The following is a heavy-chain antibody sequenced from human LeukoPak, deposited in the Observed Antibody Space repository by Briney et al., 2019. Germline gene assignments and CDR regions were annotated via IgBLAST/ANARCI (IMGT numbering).Heavy chain of an antibody. CDR1: GFTFSSYW. Sequence: QPGGSLRLSCAASGFTFSSYWMSWVRQAPGKGLEWVANIKQDGSEKYYVDSVKGRFTISRDNAKNSLYLQMNSLRAEDTAVYYCARGKEHSGYDYPISYYYYGMDVWGQGTTVTVSS. J-gene: IGHJ6*02. CDR2: IKQDGSEK. D-gene: IGHD5-12*01. V-gene: IGHV3-7*01. CDR3: ARGKEHSGYDYPISYYYYGMDV.